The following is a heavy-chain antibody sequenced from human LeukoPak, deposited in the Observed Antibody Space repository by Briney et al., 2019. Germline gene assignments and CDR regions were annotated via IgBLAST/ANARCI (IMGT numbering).Heavy chain of an antibody. CDR3: ARVAVAGSTGWFDS. J-gene: IGHJ5*01. D-gene: IGHD6-19*01. Sequence: GGSLRLSCAAYGFTVSSNYMSWVRQAPGKGLEWVSSISSTSAYIYYAESVKGRFSISRDNVDNVVHLQMSSLRNEDTAFYYCARVAVAGSTGWFDSWGQGTLVTVSS. CDR1: GFTVSSNY. V-gene: IGHV3-21*01. CDR2: ISSTSAYI.